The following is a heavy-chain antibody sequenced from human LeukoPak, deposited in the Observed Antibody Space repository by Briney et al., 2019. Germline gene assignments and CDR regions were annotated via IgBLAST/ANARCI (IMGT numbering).Heavy chain of an antibody. V-gene: IGHV3-30-3*01. CDR3: AKDLPEPYFDY. J-gene: IGHJ4*02. Sequence: GRSLRLSCAASGFTFSSYAMHWVRQAPGKGLEWVAVISNDGSNKYYADSVKGRFTISRDNSKNTLYLQMNSLRAEDTAVYYCAKDLPEPYFDYWGGQGTLVTVSS. CDR1: GFTFSSYA. CDR2: ISNDGSNK.